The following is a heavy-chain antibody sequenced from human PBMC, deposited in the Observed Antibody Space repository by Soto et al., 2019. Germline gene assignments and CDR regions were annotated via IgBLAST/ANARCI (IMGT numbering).Heavy chain of an antibody. CDR1: VFPFGANA. CDR2: LSNTGRRT. V-gene: IGHV3-23*01. D-gene: IGHD1-26*01. J-gene: IGHJ4*02. CDR3: ATEMGATQGPFDN. Sequence: GSLRLSCVVSVFPFGANAMSWVRQAPGKGLEWVSGLSNTGRRTSYADSVKGRFNISRDNSENTVYLQMSSLRVEDTAVYYCATEMGATQGPFDNWGQGTLVTVSS.